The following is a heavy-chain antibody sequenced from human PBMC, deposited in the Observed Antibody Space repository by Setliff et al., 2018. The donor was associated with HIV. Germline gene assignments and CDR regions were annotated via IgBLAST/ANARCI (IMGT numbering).Heavy chain of an antibody. CDR1: GYTFTGYY. CDR2: INPNSGGT. J-gene: IGHJ4*02. V-gene: IGHV1-2*06. CDR3: ARDLVGATGFDY. D-gene: IGHD1-26*01. Sequence: ASVKVSCKASGYTFTGYYMHWVRQAPGQGLEWMGRINPNSGGTNYAQKFQGRVTMTGDTSISTAYMELSRLRSDDTAVYYCARDLVGATGFDYWGQGTLVTVSS.